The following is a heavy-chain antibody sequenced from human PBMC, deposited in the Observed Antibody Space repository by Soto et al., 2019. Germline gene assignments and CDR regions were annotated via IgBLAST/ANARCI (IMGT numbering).Heavy chain of an antibody. J-gene: IGHJ4*02. CDR3: ARDRGYYDSSGHPYYFDY. V-gene: IGHV4-59*01. Sequence: SETLSLTCTVSSGSISSYYWSWIRQPPGKGLEWIGYIYYSGSTNYNPSLKSRVTISVDTSKNQFSLKLSSVNAADTAVYYCARDRGYYDSSGHPYYFDYWGQGTLVTVSS. D-gene: IGHD3-22*01. CDR1: SGSISSYY. CDR2: IYYSGST.